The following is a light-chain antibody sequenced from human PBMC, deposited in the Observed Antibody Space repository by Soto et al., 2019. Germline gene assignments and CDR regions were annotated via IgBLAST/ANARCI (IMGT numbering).Light chain of an antibody. J-gene: IGKJ2*01. Sequence: DIVITQSPDFLAVSLGERANLTGKSSQNVLYRSSTKSYLAWYQQRPGQPPRLLLYWASTRESGVPDRFVGSGSKTDFTLTISSMQAGDEAIYHFPQYYNTPDTFGQGTTLEIK. V-gene: IGKV4-1*01. CDR2: WAS. CDR1: QNVLYRSSTKSY. CDR3: PQYYNTPDT.